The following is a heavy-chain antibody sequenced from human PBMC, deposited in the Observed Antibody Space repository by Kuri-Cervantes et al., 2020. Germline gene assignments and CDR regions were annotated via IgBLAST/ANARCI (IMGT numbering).Heavy chain of an antibody. J-gene: IGHJ6*02. CDR1: GFTFSSYA. V-gene: IGHV3-30-3*01. Sequence: GGSLRLSCAASGFTFSSYAMHWVRQAPGKGLEWVAVISYDGSNKYYADSVKGRFTISRDNAKNSLYLQMSSLRAEDTALYYCARAQTTLERFGLDVWGQGTTVTVSS. D-gene: IGHD3-3*01. CDR2: ISYDGSNK. CDR3: ARAQTTLERFGLDV.